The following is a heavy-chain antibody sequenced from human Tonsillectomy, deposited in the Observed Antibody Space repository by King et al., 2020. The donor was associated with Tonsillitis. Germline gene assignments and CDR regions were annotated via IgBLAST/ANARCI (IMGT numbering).Heavy chain of an antibody. V-gene: IGHV4-38-2*02. CDR3: ARDGVYYYDSSGP. J-gene: IGHJ5*02. Sequence: VQLQESGPGLVKPSETLSLTCAVSGYSISSGYYWGWIRQPPGKGLEWIGSIYHSGSTYYNPSLKSRVTISVDTSKNQFSLKLSSVTAADTAVYYCARDGVYYYDSSGPWGQGTLVTVSS. CDR2: IYHSGST. D-gene: IGHD3-22*01. CDR1: GYSISSGYY.